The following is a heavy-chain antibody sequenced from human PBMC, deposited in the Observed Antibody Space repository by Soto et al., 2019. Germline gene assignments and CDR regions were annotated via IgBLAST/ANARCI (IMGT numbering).Heavy chain of an antibody. CDR2: IYWDNDN. D-gene: IGHD3-22*01. J-gene: IGHJ4*02. V-gene: IGHV2-5*02. CDR3: PHILAIPYYYHCRRSSFDY. CDR1: GFSLSTYGVS. Sequence: QITLKESGPPLVKPTQTLTLTCTFSGFSLSTYGVSVGWIRQPPGKALEWLALIYWDNDNYYSPSLKSRLTITHYTSEHQVLLTMTNMHPVDTATYYCPHILAIPYYYHCRRSSFDYWGQGTLVTVSS.